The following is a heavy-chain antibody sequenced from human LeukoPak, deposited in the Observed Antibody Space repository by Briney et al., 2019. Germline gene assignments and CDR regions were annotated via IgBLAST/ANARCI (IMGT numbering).Heavy chain of an antibody. CDR2: ISSSGSTI. CDR3: ARDLLGYNYHYMDV. J-gene: IGHJ6*03. CDR1: GFTFSSYE. Sequence: GGSLRLSCAASGFTFSSYEMNWVRQAPGKGLEWVSYISSSGSTIYYADSVKGRFTISRDNAKHSLYLQMNSLRAEDTAVYYCARDLLGYNYHYMDVWGKGTTVTVSS. V-gene: IGHV3-48*03. D-gene: IGHD3-16*02.